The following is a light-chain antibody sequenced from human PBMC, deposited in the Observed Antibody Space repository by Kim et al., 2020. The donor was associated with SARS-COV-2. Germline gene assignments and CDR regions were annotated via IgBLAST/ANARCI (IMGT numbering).Light chain of an antibody. J-gene: IGLJ2*01. CDR1: KLDDKY. V-gene: IGLV3-1*01. CDR2: QDA. CDR3: QAWDSGIAGV. Sequence: SYELTQPPSVSVSPGQTASITCSGDKLDDKYVGWYQQKPGRSPVLIIYQDAKRPSGIPERFSGSNSGNTATLTISGTQAMDEADYYCQAWDSGIAGVFGGGTKVTVL.